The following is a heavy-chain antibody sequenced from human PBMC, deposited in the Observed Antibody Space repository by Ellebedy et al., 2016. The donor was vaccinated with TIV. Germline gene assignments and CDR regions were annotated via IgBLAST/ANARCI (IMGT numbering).Heavy chain of an antibody. Sequence: ASVKVSCKASGYTFTSYDINWVRQATGQGLEWMGWMNPNSGNTGYAQKFQGRITRTRNTSISTAYMELSSLGSEYTAVYYCARGDDSSGSPTVRYFQHWGQGTLVTVSS. CDR2: MNPNSGNT. J-gene: IGHJ1*01. V-gene: IGHV1-8*01. D-gene: IGHD3-22*01. CDR1: GYTFTSYD. CDR3: ARGDDSSGSPTVRYFQH.